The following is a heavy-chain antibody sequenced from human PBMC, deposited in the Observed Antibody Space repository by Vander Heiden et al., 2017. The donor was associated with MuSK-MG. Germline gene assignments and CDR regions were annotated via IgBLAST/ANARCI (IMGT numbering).Heavy chain of an antibody. CDR2: ITGSSSYI. V-gene: IGHV3-21*01. D-gene: IGHD3-10*01. CDR3: ARDRWGWVSRGDDVFDI. Sequence: EVQLVESGGGLVKPGGSLRLSCAASGFTFSSYSMNWVRQAPGKGLEWVSFITGSSSYIYYADAVKGRFTTSRDNAQNSLYLQMNSLRAHDTAVYYCARDRWGWVSRGDDVFDIWGHGPMVTVSS. CDR1: GFTFSSYS. J-gene: IGHJ3*02.